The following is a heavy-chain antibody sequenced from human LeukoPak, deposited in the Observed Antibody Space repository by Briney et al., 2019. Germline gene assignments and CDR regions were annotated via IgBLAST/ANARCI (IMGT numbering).Heavy chain of an antibody. V-gene: IGHV3-74*01. Sequence: PGGSLRLSCAASGFTFSSYWMHWVRQAPGKGLVRVSRIDSDGSSTSYADSVKGRFTISRDNAKNTLYLQMNSLRAEDTAVYYCAREWGLGYWGQGTLVTVSS. D-gene: IGHD2-21*01. J-gene: IGHJ4*02. CDR3: AREWGLGY. CDR1: GFTFSSYW. CDR2: IDSDGSST.